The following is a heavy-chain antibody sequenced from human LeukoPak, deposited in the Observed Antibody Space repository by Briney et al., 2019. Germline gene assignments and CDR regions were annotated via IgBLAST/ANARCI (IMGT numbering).Heavy chain of an antibody. CDR1: GFTFSSYG. J-gene: IGHJ4*02. D-gene: IGHD5-12*01. CDR3: AYYSGYDLEPLDY. CDR2: IRYDGSNK. Sequence: GGSLRLSCAASGFTFSSYGMHWVRQAPGKGLEWVAFIRYDGSNKYYADSVKGRFTISRDNPKNTLYLQMNSLRAEDTAVYYCAYYSGYDLEPLDYWGQGTLVTVSS. V-gene: IGHV3-30*02.